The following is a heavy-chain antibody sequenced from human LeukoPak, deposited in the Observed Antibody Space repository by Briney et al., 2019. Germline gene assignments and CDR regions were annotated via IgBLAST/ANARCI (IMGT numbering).Heavy chain of an antibody. D-gene: IGHD6-13*01. J-gene: IGHJ4*02. V-gene: IGHV3-23*01. Sequence: GGSLRLSCAASGFTFSKYSMNWVRQAPGKGLEWVSAISGSGGSTYYADSVKGRFTISRDNSKNTLYLQMNSLRAEDTAVYYCAKVGIAAAGPLDYWGQGTLVTVSS. CDR3: AKVGIAAAGPLDY. CDR1: GFTFSKYS. CDR2: ISGSGGST.